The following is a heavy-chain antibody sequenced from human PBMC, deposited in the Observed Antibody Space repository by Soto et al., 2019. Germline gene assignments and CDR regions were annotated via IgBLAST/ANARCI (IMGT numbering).Heavy chain of an antibody. CDR2: IYSGGST. D-gene: IGHD4-4*01. CDR3: ARGSNLHWFDP. V-gene: IGHV3-66*01. CDR1: GFTVSSNY. J-gene: IGHJ5*02. Sequence: GGSLRLSCAASGFTVSSNYMSWVRQAPGKGLEWVSVIYSGGSTYYADSVKGRFTISRDNSKNTLYLQMNSLRAEDTAVYYCARGSNLHWFDPWGQGTLVTVSS.